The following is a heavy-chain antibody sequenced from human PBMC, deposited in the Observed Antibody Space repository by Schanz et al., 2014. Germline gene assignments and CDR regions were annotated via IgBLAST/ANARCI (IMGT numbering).Heavy chain of an antibody. Sequence: QVQLVESGGGVVQPGRSLRLSCAASGFSFSTYAMHWVRQAPGKGLRCVAVISGNGGEKYYADSVKGRFTISRDNSKSTLYLKMNSLRADDTAVYYCARAPPLVRGIAGWFGPWGQGSLVTVSS. CDR2: ISGNGGEK. CDR1: GFSFSTYA. V-gene: IGHV3-30*04. J-gene: IGHJ5*02. CDR3: ARAPPLVRGIAGWFGP. D-gene: IGHD3-10*01.